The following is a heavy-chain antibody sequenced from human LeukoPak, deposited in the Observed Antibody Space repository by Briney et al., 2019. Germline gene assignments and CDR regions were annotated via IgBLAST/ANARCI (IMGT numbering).Heavy chain of an antibody. CDR3: AREGGPRKFDP. J-gene: IGHJ5*02. Sequence: ASVKVSCKASGGTFSSYTLNWVRQAPGQGLEWMGWMNPNSGNTGYAQKFQGRVTMTRNTSISTAYMELSSLRSEDTAVYYCAREGGPRKFDPWGQGTLVTVSS. D-gene: IGHD3-16*01. CDR2: MNPNSGNT. V-gene: IGHV1-8*02. CDR1: GGTFSSYT.